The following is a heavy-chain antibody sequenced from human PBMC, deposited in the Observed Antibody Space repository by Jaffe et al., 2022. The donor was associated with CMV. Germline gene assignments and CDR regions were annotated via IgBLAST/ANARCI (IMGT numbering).Heavy chain of an antibody. CDR2: ISYDGSNK. V-gene: IGHV3-30*18. Sequence: QVQLVESGGGVVQPGRSLRLSCAASGFTFSSYGMHWVRQAPGKGLEWVAVISYDGSNKYYADSVKGRFTISRDNSKNTLYLQMNSLRAEDTAVYYCAKSTSWNAGWYFDLWGRGTLVTVSS. D-gene: IGHD1-1*01. CDR1: GFTFSSYG. CDR3: AKSTSWNAGWYFDL. J-gene: IGHJ2*01.